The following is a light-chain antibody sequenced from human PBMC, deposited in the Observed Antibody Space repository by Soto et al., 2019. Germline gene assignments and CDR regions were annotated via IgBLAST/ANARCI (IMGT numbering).Light chain of an antibody. CDR3: SSYAGSNNFV. CDR1: SSDVGGYNY. Sequence: QSALTQSPSASGSPGQSVTISCTGTSSDVGGYNYVSWYQQHPGKAPKLMIYEVSKRPSGVPDRFSGSKSGNTASLTVSGLQAEDEADYYCSSYAGSNNFVFGTGTEVTVL. V-gene: IGLV2-8*01. CDR2: EVS. J-gene: IGLJ1*01.